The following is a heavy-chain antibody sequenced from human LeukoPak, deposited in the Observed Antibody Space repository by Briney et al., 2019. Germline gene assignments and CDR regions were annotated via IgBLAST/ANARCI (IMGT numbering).Heavy chain of an antibody. CDR3: ARDRGYSYAFDY. J-gene: IGHJ4*02. D-gene: IGHD5-18*01. Sequence: SETLSLTCTVSGGSISSYYWSWIRQPAGKGLEWIGRIYTSGSTNYNPSLKSRVTISIDTSKNQFSLKLNTVTAADTAVYYCARDRGYSYAFDYWGQGTLVTVSS. CDR2: IYTSGST. CDR1: GGSISSYY. V-gene: IGHV4-4*07.